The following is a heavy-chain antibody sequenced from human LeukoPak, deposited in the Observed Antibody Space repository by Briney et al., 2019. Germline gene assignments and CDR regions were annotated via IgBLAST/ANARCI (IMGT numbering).Heavy chain of an antibody. J-gene: IGHJ5*02. CDR3: AKDRQQLSYTFDP. Sequence: GRSLRPSCAASGFTFSSYGMHWVRQAPGKGLEWVAVISYDGSNKYYADSVKGRFTISRDNSKNTLYLQMNSLRAEDTAVYYCAKDRQQLSYTFDPWGQGTLVTVSS. D-gene: IGHD6-13*01. CDR1: GFTFSSYG. V-gene: IGHV3-30*18. CDR2: ISYDGSNK.